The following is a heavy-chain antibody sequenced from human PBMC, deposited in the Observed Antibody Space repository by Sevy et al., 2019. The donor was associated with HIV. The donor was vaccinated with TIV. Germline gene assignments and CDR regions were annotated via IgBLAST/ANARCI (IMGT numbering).Heavy chain of an antibody. CDR3: ARPSGYPDYFDY. CDR1: GFSFSSYS. J-gene: IGHJ4*02. V-gene: IGHV3-21*01. Sequence: GGSLRLSCAASGFSFSSYSVSWVRQAPGKGLEWVASIGSSNSYIYYADSVKGRFTISRDNAKNSLYLQMNSLRAEDTAVYYCARPSGYPDYFDYWGQGTLVTVSS. CDR2: IGSSNSYI. D-gene: IGHD3-3*01.